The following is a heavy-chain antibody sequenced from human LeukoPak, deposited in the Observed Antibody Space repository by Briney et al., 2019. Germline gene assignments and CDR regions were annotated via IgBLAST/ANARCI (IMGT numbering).Heavy chain of an antibody. CDR3: ARWWELELRGFDY. Sequence: ASVKVSCKASGYTFTSYDINWVRQATGQGLEWMGWMNPNSGNTGYAQKFQGRVTMTRNTSISTAYMELSRLRSDDTAVYYCARWWELELRGFDYWGQGTLVTVSS. V-gene: IGHV1-8*01. CDR1: GYTFTSYD. D-gene: IGHD1-7*01. CDR2: MNPNSGNT. J-gene: IGHJ4*02.